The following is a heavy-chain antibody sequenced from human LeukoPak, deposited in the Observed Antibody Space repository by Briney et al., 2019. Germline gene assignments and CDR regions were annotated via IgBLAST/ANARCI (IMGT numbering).Heavy chain of an antibody. Sequence: GGSLRLSCAASGFTFSSYEMNWVRQAPGKGLEWVSYISSSGSTIYYADSVKGRFTISRDNAKNSLHLQMNSLRAEDTAVYYCARAYYYDSSGYYSIPLDYWGQGTLVTVSS. CDR2: ISSSGSTI. CDR3: ARAYYYDSSGYYSIPLDY. V-gene: IGHV3-48*03. CDR1: GFTFSSYE. J-gene: IGHJ4*02. D-gene: IGHD3-22*01.